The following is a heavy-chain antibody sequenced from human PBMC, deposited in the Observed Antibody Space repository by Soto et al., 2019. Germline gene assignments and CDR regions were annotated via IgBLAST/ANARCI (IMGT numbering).Heavy chain of an antibody. V-gene: IGHV3-7*01. CDR1: GFTFNTYW. CDR2: IQDDGSDK. CDR3: ARFTRGSSGDY. J-gene: IGHJ4*02. D-gene: IGHD6-25*01. Sequence: EVQLVESGGDLVQPGGSLRLSCVASGFTFNTYWMSWVRQAPGKGLEWVANIQDDGSDKYYVDSVKGRFTISRDNAKNLLYLQMNSLGAGDTAMYYCARFTRGSSGDYWGQGTLVTVSS.